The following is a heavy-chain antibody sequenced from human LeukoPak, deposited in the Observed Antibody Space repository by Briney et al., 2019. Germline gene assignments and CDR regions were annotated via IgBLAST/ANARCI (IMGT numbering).Heavy chain of an antibody. CDR3: ARHHPPTEVTAIDY. V-gene: IGHV4-59*08. D-gene: IGHD2-21*02. J-gene: IGHJ4*02. CDR1: GGSISSYS. Sequence: PSETLSLACTVSGGSISSYSWSWIRQPPGKGLEWIGYIYYSGSTNYNPSLKSRVTISVDTSKNQFSLKLSSVTAADTAVYYCARHHPPTEVTAIDYWGQGTLVTVSP. CDR2: IYYSGST.